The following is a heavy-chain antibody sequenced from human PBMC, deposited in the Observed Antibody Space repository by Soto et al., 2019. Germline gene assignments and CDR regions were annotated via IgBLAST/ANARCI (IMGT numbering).Heavy chain of an antibody. V-gene: IGHV1-69*02. D-gene: IGHD3-9*01. CDR3: ARVKFKLRYFDYYGMDV. Sequence: SVKLSSKASGGTFSSYSFSWVRQAPGQGLEWMGRIIPILGIANYAQKFQGRVTITADKSTSTAYMELSSLRSEDTAVYYCARVKFKLRYFDYYGMDVWGQGTTVTVSS. J-gene: IGHJ6*02. CDR1: GGTFSSYS. CDR2: IIPILGIA.